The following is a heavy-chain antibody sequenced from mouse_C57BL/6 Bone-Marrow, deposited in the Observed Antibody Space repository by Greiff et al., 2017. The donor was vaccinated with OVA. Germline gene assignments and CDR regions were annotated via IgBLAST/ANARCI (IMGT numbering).Heavy chain of an antibody. CDR2: INSDGGST. CDR1: EYEFPSHD. J-gene: IGHJ1*03. V-gene: IGHV5-2*01. CDR3: ARLHYYGSTYWYFDV. D-gene: IGHD1-1*01. Sequence: DVQLVESGGGLVQPGESLKLSCESNEYEFPSHDMSWVRKTPEKRLELVAAINSDGGSTYYPDTMERRFIISRDNTKKTLYLQMSSLRSEETGLYYCARLHYYGSTYWYFDVWGTGTTVTVSS.